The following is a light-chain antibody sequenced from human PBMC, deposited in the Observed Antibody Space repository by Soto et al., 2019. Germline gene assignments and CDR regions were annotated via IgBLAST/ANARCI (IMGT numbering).Light chain of an antibody. J-gene: IGKJ4*01. CDR1: QNIGNK. CDR2: AAS. V-gene: IGKV3-15*01. Sequence: EIVMTQPPATLSASPGERATLSCRASQNIGNKLAWYQQKNGQAPRLLIYAASTRATAVPARFSGSGSGTEFTLTISSLQSEDFAVYYCQQYIRWPLTFGGGTKVDIK. CDR3: QQYIRWPLT.